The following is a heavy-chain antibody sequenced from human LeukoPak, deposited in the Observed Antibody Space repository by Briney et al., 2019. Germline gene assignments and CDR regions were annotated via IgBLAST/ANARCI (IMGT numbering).Heavy chain of an antibody. CDR1: GFTFRDYY. D-gene: IGHD4-23*01. V-gene: IGHV3-11*04. CDR2: ISRSGDTL. Sequence: GGSLRLSCAASGFTFRDYYMTWIRQAPGKGLEWIAYISRSGDTLYYADSVEGRFTISGDNAKNSLYLQMNSLRVEDTAAYYCARGRPRGNDYWGQGTLSPSPQ. CDR3: ARGRPRGNDY. J-gene: IGHJ4*02.